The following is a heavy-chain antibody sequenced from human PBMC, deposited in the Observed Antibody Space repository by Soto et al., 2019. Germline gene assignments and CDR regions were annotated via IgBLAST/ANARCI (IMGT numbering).Heavy chain of an antibody. Sequence: SGPTLVNPTETLTLTCTVSGFSLSNARMGVSWIRQPPGKALEWLAHIFSNDEKSYSTSLKSRLTISKDTSKSQVVLTMTNMDPVDTATYSCARLDGVTIFGVVNWFDPWGQGTLVTVSS. D-gene: IGHD3-3*01. J-gene: IGHJ5*02. CDR3: ARLDGVTIFGVVNWFDP. V-gene: IGHV2-26*01. CDR1: GFSLSNARMG. CDR2: IFSNDEK.